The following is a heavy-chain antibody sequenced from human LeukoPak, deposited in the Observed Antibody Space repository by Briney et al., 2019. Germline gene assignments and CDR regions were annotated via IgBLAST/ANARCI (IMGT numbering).Heavy chain of an antibody. CDR1: GFIFSNHA. Sequence: GGSLRLSCAASGFIFSNHAMSWVRQAPGKGLEWVSAISGSGGSTYYADSVKGRFTISRDNSKNTLYLQMNSLRAEDTAVYYCAKDPSSTSYNWFDPWGQGTLVTVSS. V-gene: IGHV3-23*01. J-gene: IGHJ5*02. D-gene: IGHD2-2*01. CDR3: AKDPSSTSYNWFDP. CDR2: ISGSGGST.